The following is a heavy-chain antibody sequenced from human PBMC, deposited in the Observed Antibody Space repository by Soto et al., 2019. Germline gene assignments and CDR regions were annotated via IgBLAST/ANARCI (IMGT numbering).Heavy chain of an antibody. V-gene: IGHV1-8*01. Sequence: QVQLVQSGAEVKKPGASVKVSCKASGYTFTSYDINWVRQATGQGLEWMGWMNPNSGNTGYAQKFQGRVTMTRNTAISTAYMELSSLRSEDTAVYYCARGYSYYDILTGVGDYWGQGTLVTVSS. CDR3: ARGYSYYDILTGVGDY. CDR2: MNPNSGNT. D-gene: IGHD3-9*01. CDR1: GYTFTSYD. J-gene: IGHJ4*02.